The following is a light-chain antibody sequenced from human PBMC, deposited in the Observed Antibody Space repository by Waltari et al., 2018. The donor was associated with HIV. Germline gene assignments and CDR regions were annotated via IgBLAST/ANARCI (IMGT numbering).Light chain of an antibody. Sequence: QAVLTHPPSLSDPPGASASLTCTLRSGINLPTHRIYLSQQHPGSPPQYLLRYRSDSDKQRGSGVPSRFSGSKDASANAGILLISGLQSDDDADYYCMIWHSSAWVFGGGTKLTVL. J-gene: IGLJ3*02. V-gene: IGLV5-45*02. CDR3: MIWHSSAWV. CDR1: SGINLPTHR. CDR2: YRSDSDK.